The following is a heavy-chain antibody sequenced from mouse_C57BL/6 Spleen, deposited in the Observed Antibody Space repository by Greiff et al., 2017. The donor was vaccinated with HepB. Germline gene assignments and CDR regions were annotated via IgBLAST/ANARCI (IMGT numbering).Heavy chain of an antibody. CDR1: GYTFTSYW. V-gene: IGHV1-61*01. Sequence: QVQLQQPGAELVRPGSSVKLSCKASGYTFTSYWMDWVKQRPGQGLEWIGNIYPSDSETHYNQKFKDKATLTVDKSSSTAYMQLSSLTSEDSAVYYCARGGGRWFAYWGQGTLVTVSA. CDR3: ARGGGRWFAY. D-gene: IGHD3-3*01. CDR2: IYPSDSET. J-gene: IGHJ3*01.